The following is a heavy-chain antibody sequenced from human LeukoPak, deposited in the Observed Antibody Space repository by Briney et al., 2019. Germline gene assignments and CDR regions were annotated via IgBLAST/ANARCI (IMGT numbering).Heavy chain of an antibody. CDR3: ARVRGDYGDYGSLSYYFDY. CDR2: IIPIFGTA. J-gene: IGHJ4*02. CDR1: GYTFTSYY. V-gene: IGHV1-69*13. D-gene: IGHD4-17*01. Sequence: GASVKVSCKASGYTFTSYYMHWVRQAPGQGLEWMGGIIPIFGTANYAQKFQGRVTITADESTSTAYMELSSLRSEDTAVYYCARVRGDYGDYGSLSYYFDYWGQGTLVTVSS.